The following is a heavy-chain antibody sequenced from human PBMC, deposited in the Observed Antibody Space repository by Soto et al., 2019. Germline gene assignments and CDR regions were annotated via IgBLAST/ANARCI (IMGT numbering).Heavy chain of an antibody. CDR1: GGSISSYY. Sequence: SETLSLTCTVSGGSISSYYWSWIRQPPGKGLEWIGYIYYSGSTNYNPSLKSRVTISVDTSKNQFSLKLSSVTAADTAVYYCARRRGSSSWYYFDYWGQGTLVTVSS. CDR2: IYYSGST. D-gene: IGHD6-13*01. J-gene: IGHJ4*02. V-gene: IGHV4-59*08. CDR3: ARRRGSSSWYYFDY.